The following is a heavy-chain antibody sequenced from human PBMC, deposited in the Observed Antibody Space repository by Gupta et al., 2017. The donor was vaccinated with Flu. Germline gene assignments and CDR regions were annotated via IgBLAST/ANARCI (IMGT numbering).Heavy chain of an antibody. CDR1: GFTFSSCS. V-gene: IGHV3-48*02. CDR2: ISGDSASI. D-gene: IGHD5-18*01. CDR3: ARGLYVQLWSNFDY. Sequence: EVQLVESGGGLVQPGGSLRLSCAASGFTFSSCSMNWVRQAPGKGLEWISYISGDSASIYYADSVKGRFTTSRDNAESSLYLQMNSLRDDDTAVYYCARGLYVQLWSNFDYWGQGILVTVSS. J-gene: IGHJ4*02.